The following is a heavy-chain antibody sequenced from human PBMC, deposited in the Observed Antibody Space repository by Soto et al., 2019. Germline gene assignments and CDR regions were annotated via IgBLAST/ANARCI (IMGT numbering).Heavy chain of an antibody. V-gene: IGHV1-18*01. CDR1: GYTFTNYG. D-gene: IGHD6-19*01. CDR2: ISAYNGNK. Sequence: QVQLAQSGAEVKKPGASVKVSCKASGYTFTNYGVTWVRQAPGQGLEWMGWISAYNGNKNYAQKLQGRVTLTTDTSTTTAVMELRSLTSDDTAVYYCARNQSSGWYGKESGMDVWGQGTTVTVSS. J-gene: IGHJ6*02. CDR3: ARNQSSGWYGKESGMDV.